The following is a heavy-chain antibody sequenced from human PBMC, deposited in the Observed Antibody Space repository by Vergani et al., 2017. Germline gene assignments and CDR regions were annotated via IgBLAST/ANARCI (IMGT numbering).Heavy chain of an antibody. CDR3: ARSSNWGSTGFDY. D-gene: IGHD7-27*01. J-gene: IGHJ4*02. V-gene: IGHV2-70*04. Sequence: QVTLKESGPALVKPTQTLTLPCTFSGFSLSTSGMRVSWIRQPLGKALEWLARIDWDDDKFYSTSLKTRLTISKDTSKNQVVLTMTNMDPVDTATYYCARSSNWGSTGFDYWGQGTLVTVSS. CDR2: IDWDDDK. CDR1: GFSLSTSGMR.